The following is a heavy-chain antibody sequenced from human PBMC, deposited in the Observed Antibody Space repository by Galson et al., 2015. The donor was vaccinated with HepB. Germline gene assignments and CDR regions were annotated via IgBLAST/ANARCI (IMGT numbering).Heavy chain of an antibody. CDR2: IFMSGSS. J-gene: IGHJ4*02. CDR1: GGSINSEY. Sequence: SETLSLTCTVSGGSINSEYWSWIRQAAGKGPEYIGRIFMSGSSNYNPSLKSRATMSIDTSRSQISLKMKSVTPADTAMYYCAREPKLPMGFDYWGQGILVTVSS. D-gene: IGHD2-8*01. CDR3: AREPKLPMGFDY. V-gene: IGHV4-4*07.